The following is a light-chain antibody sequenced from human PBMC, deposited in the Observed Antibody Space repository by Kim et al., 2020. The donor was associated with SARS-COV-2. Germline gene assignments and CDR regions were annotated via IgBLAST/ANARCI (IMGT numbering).Light chain of an antibody. CDR3: MQALQTPRT. Sequence: EPASISCRSSQSLLHSNGYNDLDWYLQKPGQSPQLLIYLGSNRASGVPDRFSGSGSGTDFTLKISRVEAEDVGVYYCMQALQTPRTFGQGTKLEIK. CDR1: QSLLHSNGYND. CDR2: LGS. V-gene: IGKV2-28*01. J-gene: IGKJ2*01.